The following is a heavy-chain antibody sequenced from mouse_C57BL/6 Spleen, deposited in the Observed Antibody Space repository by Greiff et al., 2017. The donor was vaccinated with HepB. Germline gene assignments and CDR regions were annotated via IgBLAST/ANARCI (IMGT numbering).Heavy chain of an antibody. V-gene: IGHV1-80*01. CDR1: GYAFSSYW. D-gene: IGHD2-3*01. CDR3: ARSHDGYYLYYYAMDY. J-gene: IGHJ4*01. CDR2: IYPGDGDT. Sequence: QVQLQQSGAELVKPGASVKISCKASGYAFSSYWMNWVKQRPGKGLEWIGQIYPGDGDTNYNGKFKGKATLTADKSSSTAYMQLSSLTSEDSAVYFCARSHDGYYLYYYAMDYWGQGTSVTVSS.